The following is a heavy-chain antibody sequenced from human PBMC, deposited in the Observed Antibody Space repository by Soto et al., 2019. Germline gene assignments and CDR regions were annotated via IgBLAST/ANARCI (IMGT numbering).Heavy chain of an antibody. Sequence: LVKVSCKASGATFSSYTISWVRQAPGQRLEWMGRIIPILGIANYAQKFQGRVTITADKSTSTAYMELSSLRSEVTAVYYCARDVSITMVRGPGGWFDPWGQGTLVTVSS. CDR3: ARDVSITMVRGPGGWFDP. V-gene: IGHV1-69*04. J-gene: IGHJ5*02. D-gene: IGHD3-10*01. CDR1: GATFSSYT. CDR2: IIPILGIA.